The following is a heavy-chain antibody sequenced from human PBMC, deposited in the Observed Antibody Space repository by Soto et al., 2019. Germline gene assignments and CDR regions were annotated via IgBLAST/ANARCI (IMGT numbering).Heavy chain of an antibody. D-gene: IGHD6-13*01. CDR1: GGTFSNYA. CDR3: ARDNPYTNSFGNWFDP. J-gene: IGHJ5*02. CDR2: IIPVFGTV. Sequence: QVRLVQSGTEVKKPGSSVKVSCKASGGTFSNYAITWLRLAPGQGLEWLGGIIPVFGTVNYAQKFQGRVTITAGDSTSTAYMELNRLRSEDTAVYYCARDNPYTNSFGNWFDPWGQGTLVIVS. V-gene: IGHV1-69*01.